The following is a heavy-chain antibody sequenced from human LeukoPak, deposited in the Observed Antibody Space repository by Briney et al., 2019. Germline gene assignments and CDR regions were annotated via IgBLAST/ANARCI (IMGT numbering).Heavy chain of an antibody. Sequence: KPSETLSLTCTVSGGSVSSASYYWSWIRQPPGKGLEWIGYVYYSGTTNYNPSLKSRVTISVDTSKNQFSLKLSSATAADSAVYYCARNYDSSGYYYVGYWGQGTLVTVSS. V-gene: IGHV4-61*01. J-gene: IGHJ4*02. CDR1: GGSVSSASYY. CDR2: VYYSGTT. D-gene: IGHD3-22*01. CDR3: ARNYDSSGYYYVGY.